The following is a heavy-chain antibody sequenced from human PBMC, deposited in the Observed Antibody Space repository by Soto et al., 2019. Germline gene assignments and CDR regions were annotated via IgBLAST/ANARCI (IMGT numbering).Heavy chain of an antibody. V-gene: IGHV3-21*01. Sequence: GGSLRLSCASSVFTFSSYSMNCVRQAPGKWLEWVSSISSSSSYIYYADSVKGRFTISRDNAKNSLYLQMNSLRAEDTAVYYCARDYSTSGGMEVWGQGTTVSVSS. CDR1: VFTFSSYS. CDR3: ARDYSTSGGMEV. J-gene: IGHJ6*01. D-gene: IGHD6-6*01. CDR2: ISSSSSYI.